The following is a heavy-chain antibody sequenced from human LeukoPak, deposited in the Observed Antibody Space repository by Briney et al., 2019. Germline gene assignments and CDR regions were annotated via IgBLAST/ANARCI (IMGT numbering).Heavy chain of an antibody. CDR3: ARDQRGRGAYYYYMDV. CDR2: IYYSGST. D-gene: IGHD1-26*01. Sequence: PSETLSLTCTVSGGSISSYYWSWIRQPPGKGLEWIGYIYYSGSTNYNPALKSRVTMSADTSKNQFSLKLSSVTAADTAVYYCARDQRGRGAYYYYMDVWGKGTTVTISS. V-gene: IGHV4-59*12. CDR1: GGSISSYY. J-gene: IGHJ6*03.